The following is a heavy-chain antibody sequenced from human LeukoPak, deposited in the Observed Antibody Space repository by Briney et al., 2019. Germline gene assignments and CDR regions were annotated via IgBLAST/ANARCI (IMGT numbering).Heavy chain of an antibody. CDR3: ARGRDYFPIDY. V-gene: IGHV3-53*01. J-gene: IGHJ4*02. CDR2: TYSGGNT. Sequence: GGSLRLSCAASGFTVSSSHMTWARQTPGKGLVWVSVTYSGGNTDYADSVKGRFTISRDNSRNTLYLQMSSLRVEDTAIYYCARGRDYFPIDYWGQGTFVIVSS. D-gene: IGHD2/OR15-2a*01. CDR1: GFTVSSSH.